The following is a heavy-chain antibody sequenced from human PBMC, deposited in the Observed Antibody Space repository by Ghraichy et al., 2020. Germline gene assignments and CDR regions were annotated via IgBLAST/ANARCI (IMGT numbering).Heavy chain of an antibody. J-gene: IGHJ4*02. Sequence: GESLNISCAASRFTFSTYAMSWVRQAPGKGLEWVSAISDSGDSTYYADSVKGRVTISRDNSKNTLYLQMNSLRAEDTAVYYCAKSALLWFGELSLEVGLDYWGQGTLVTVSS. CDR2: ISDSGDST. V-gene: IGHV3-23*01. D-gene: IGHD3-10*01. CDR1: RFTFSTYA. CDR3: AKSALLWFGELSLEVGLDY.